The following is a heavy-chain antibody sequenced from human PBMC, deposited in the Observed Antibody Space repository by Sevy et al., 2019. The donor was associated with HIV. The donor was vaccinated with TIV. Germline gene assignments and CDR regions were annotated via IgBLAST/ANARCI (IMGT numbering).Heavy chain of an antibody. Sequence: GGSLRLSCAASGFSYSSYGMHWVRQAPGKGLEWVAYIQYGGSNKDYADSVKGRFTMSRDNSKNTLDLQMNSLRVEDTAVYYCVKEGGGEGGDHWGQGTLVTVSS. D-gene: IGHD2-21*01. CDR2: IQYGGSNK. CDR3: VKEGGGEGGDH. J-gene: IGHJ4*02. CDR1: GFSYSSYG. V-gene: IGHV3-30*02.